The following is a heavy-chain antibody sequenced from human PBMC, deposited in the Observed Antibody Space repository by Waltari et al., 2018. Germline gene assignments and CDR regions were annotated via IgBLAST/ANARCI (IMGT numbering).Heavy chain of an antibody. CDR1: GFTFSSYS. J-gene: IGHJ4*02. D-gene: IGHD3-22*01. CDR3: ARDLGYYDSSGSHFDY. V-gene: IGHV3-21*01. Sequence: EVQLVESGGGLVKPGGSLRLSCAASGFTFSSYSMNWVRQAPGKGLEWVSSISSSSSYIYYADSGKGRFTISRDNAKNSLYLQMNSLRAEDTAVYYCARDLGYYDSSGSHFDYWGQGTLVTVSS. CDR2: ISSSSSYI.